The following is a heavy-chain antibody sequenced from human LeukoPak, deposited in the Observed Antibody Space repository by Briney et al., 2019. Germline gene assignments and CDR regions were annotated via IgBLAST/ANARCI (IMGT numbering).Heavy chain of an antibody. J-gene: IGHJ2*01. CDR1: EFTFSNYW. V-gene: IGHV3-74*01. CDR2: IRGDGIVT. CDR3: ARASPADFNL. Sequence: PGGSLRLSCVASEFTFSNYWIHWVRQAPGKGLVWVSRIRGDGIVTNYADSVEGRFTVSRDNAKNTVHLQMNSLRDDDTAVCYCARASPADFNLWGRGTLVTVSS.